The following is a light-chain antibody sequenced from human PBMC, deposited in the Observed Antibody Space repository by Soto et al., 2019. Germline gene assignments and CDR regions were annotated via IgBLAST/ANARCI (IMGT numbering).Light chain of an antibody. V-gene: IGLV2-14*01. Sequence: QSALTQPASVSGSPGQSITISCTGTSSDVGGYNYVSWYQQHPGKAPKLMIYAVNNRPSGVSNRFSGSKSGNTASLTISGLQAEDDADYDCSSYTSSSTLVVFGGGTKLTVL. CDR3: SSYTSSSTLVV. CDR1: SSDVGGYNY. CDR2: AVN. J-gene: IGLJ2*01.